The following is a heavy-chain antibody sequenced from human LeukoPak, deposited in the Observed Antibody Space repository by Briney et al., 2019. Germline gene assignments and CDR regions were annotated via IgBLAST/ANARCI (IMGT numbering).Heavy chain of an antibody. V-gene: IGHV1-46*01. J-gene: IGHJ3*01. Sequence: GASVRVSFTASGYTFTNNYMHGVRQAPGEGLESMGAINPSDGRTNYEQKCHGRISMTRDLSTSTIYTELSSLRSEATGVFYCALAGVLPVTSWGDAFDLWGQGTVVIVSS. D-gene: IGHD3-16*01. CDR2: INPSDGRT. CDR1: GYTFTNNY. CDR3: ALAGVLPVTSWGDAFDL.